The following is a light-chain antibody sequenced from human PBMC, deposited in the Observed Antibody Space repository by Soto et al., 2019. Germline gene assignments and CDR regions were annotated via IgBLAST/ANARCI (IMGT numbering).Light chain of an antibody. CDR3: QQYGDSSWT. V-gene: IGKV3-20*01. CDR1: QSVSSSY. Sequence: EIVLTQSPGTLSSSPGERATLSCRASQSVSSSYLAWYQHKPGQAPRLLIYASSRRATGIPDRFGGSGSGTDFTLTISRLEPEDFAVYYCQQYGDSSWTFGQGTKVEIK. CDR2: ASS. J-gene: IGKJ1*01.